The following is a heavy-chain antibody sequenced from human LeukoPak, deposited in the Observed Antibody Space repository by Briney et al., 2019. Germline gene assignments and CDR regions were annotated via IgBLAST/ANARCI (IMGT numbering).Heavy chain of an antibody. CDR3: ARDAYAVADY. V-gene: IGHV3-23*01. J-gene: IGHJ4*02. CDR2: IKGGGDGT. CDR1: GFTFNNYA. D-gene: IGHD4-17*01. Sequence: GGSLRLSCAASGFTFNNYAMTWVRQAPGKGLEWVSHIKGGGDGTYYADSVKGRFTISRDNSKNTLYLQMNSLRAEDTAVYYCARDAYAVADYWGQGTLDTVSS.